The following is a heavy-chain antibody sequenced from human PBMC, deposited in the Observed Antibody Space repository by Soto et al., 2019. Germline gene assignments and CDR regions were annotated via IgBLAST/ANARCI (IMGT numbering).Heavy chain of an antibody. CDR2: IIPIYGTA. Sequence: QVQLVQSGAEVKKPGSSLKVSCKASGGTFSSYAISWVRQAPGQGLEWMGGIIPIYGTANYAHKFQGRVTITAYESTSTAYMELSSLISEHTAVYSCASDRGGVYSSSRYNWFDPWGQVTLVTVSS. V-gene: IGHV1-69*01. CDR3: ASDRGGVYSSSRYNWFDP. D-gene: IGHD6-13*01. CDR1: GGTFSSYA. J-gene: IGHJ5*02.